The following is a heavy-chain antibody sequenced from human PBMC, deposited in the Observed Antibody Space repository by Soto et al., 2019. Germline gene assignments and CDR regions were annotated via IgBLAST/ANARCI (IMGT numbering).Heavy chain of an antibody. CDR1: GYTFTSYG. V-gene: IGHV1-18*01. CDR3: ARDGVVPASYYYYGMDV. Sequence: ASVKVSCKASGYTFTSYGISWVRQAPGQGLEWMGWISAYNGNTNYAQKLQGRVTMTTDTSTSTAYMELRSLRSDDTSVYYCARDGVVPASYYYYGMDVWGQGTTVTVSS. D-gene: IGHD2-2*01. CDR2: ISAYNGNT. J-gene: IGHJ6*02.